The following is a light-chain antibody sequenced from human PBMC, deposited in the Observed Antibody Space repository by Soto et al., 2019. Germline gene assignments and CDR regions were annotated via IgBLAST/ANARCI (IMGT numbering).Light chain of an antibody. CDR1: KSVSNN. CDR2: SAS. CDR3: QHYNAWPLT. J-gene: IGKJ4*01. Sequence: EIVLTQSPATLSVSPGERATLSCRASKSVSNNVAWYQQKPCQAPRLLFYSASTKATGIPARFSGSASGTEFALTISSVQSEDCAVYYCQHYNAWPLTFGGRTKVETK. V-gene: IGKV3-15*01.